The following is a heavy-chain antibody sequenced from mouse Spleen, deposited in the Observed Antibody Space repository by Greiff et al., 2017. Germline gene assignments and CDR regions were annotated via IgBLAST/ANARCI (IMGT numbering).Heavy chain of an antibody. CDR3: AREGANWDVGGFAY. Sequence: EVNVVESEGGLVQPGSSMKLSCTASGFTFSDYYMAWVRQVPEKGLEWVANINYDGSSTYYLDSLKSRFIISRDNAKNILYLQMSSLKSEDTATYYCAREGANWDVGGFAYWGQGTLVTVSA. CDR1: GFTFSDYY. V-gene: IGHV5-16*01. CDR2: INYDGSST. J-gene: IGHJ3*01. D-gene: IGHD4-1*01.